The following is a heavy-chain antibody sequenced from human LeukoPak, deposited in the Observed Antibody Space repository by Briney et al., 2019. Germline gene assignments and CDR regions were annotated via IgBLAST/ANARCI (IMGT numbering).Heavy chain of an antibody. D-gene: IGHD6-19*01. Sequence: GCLRLSCAASAFTFSSYGMHCVRQAPGKGLEWVAVIWYDGSKKYYAHSVKGRFTISRDNSKNTLYLQINSLRAEDTAVYYCAKDGERSSGWYRRKRIYYFDYWGQGTLVTVSS. CDR3: AKDGERSSGWYRRKRIYYFDY. J-gene: IGHJ4*02. V-gene: IGHV3-33*06. CDR1: AFTFSSYG. CDR2: IWYDGSKK.